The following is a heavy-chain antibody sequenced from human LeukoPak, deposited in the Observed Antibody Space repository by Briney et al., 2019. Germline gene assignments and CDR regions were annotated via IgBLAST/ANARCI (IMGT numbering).Heavy chain of an antibody. D-gene: IGHD3-22*01. CDR3: ARLTHSYYSDTSGYYPYYYMDA. CDR1: GFTVSSNY. CDR2: INYSGST. V-gene: IGHV4-39*02. Sequence: GSLRLSCAASGFTVSSNYMSWVRQAPGKGLEWIGRINYSGSTYYNPSLKSRVTISVDTSKNHSSLRLTSMTATDTAVYYCARLTHSYYSDTSGYYPYYYMDAWGKGTTVTVSS. J-gene: IGHJ6*03.